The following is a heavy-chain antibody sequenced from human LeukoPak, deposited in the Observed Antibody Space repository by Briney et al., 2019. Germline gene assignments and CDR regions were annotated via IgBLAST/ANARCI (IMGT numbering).Heavy chain of an antibody. CDR2: IKSKTDGGTT. Sequence: GGSLRLSCAASGFTFSNAWMSWVRQAPGKGLEWVGRIKSKTDGGTTDYAAPVKGRFSISRDDSKNTLYLEMYSLKTEDTALYYCLYFWSGSSLVDYWGQGTLVTVSS. CDR1: GFTFSNAW. J-gene: IGHJ4*02. CDR3: LYFWSGSSLVDY. V-gene: IGHV3-15*01. D-gene: IGHD3-3*01.